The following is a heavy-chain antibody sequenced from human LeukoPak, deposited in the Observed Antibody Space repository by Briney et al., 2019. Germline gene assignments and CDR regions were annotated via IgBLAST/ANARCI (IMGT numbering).Heavy chain of an antibody. D-gene: IGHD1-26*01. Sequence: GGSLRLSCAASGFTFSSYGMHWVRQAPGKGLEWVAVISYDGSNKYYADSVKGRSTIPRDNSKNTLYLQMNSLRAEDTAVYYCAKTLRVGYYYYYMDVWGKGTTVTVSS. V-gene: IGHV3-30*18. CDR3: AKTLRVGYYYYYMDV. CDR2: ISYDGSNK. J-gene: IGHJ6*03. CDR1: GFTFSSYG.